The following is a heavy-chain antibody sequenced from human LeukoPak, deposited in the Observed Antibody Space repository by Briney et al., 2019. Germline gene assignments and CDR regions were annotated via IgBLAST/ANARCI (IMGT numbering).Heavy chain of an antibody. CDR1: GFSFSDYY. V-gene: IGHV3-11*04. CDR3: AKDRYSYGYDYYYYMDV. D-gene: IGHD5-18*01. Sequence: GGSLRLSCAGSGFSFSDYYMSWIRQAPGKGLEWVSYISSSGSTIYYADSVKGRFTISRDNSKNTLYLQMNSLRAEDTAVYYCAKDRYSYGYDYYYYMDVWGKGTTVTISS. CDR2: ISSSGSTI. J-gene: IGHJ6*03.